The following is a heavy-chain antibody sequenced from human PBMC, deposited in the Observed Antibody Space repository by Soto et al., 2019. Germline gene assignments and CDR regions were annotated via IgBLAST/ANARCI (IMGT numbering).Heavy chain of an antibody. J-gene: IGHJ4*02. CDR1: GFTFSSYA. CDR3: ASHLNAYEGSAPIGY. CDR2: ISGSGGST. D-gene: IGHD2-21*01. V-gene: IGHV3-23*01. Sequence: GGSLRLSCAASGFTFSSYAMSWVRQAPGKGLEWVSAISGSGGSTYYADSVKGRFTISRDNSKNTLYLQMNSLRAEDTAVYYCASHLNAYEGSAPIGYWGQGTLVTVSS.